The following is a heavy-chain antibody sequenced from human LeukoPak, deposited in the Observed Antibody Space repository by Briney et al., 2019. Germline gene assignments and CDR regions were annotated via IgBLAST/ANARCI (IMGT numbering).Heavy chain of an antibody. CDR1: GYSFTSYW. CDR3: ATNTMFRGIHAFDI. J-gene: IGHJ3*02. CDR2: IYPGDSDT. D-gene: IGHD3-10*01. Sequence: GESLKISCKGSGYSFTSYWIGWVRQMPGKGLEWMGIIYPGDSDTRYSPSFQGQVTISADKSISTAYLHWSSLKASDSAMYYCATNTMFRGIHAFDIWGQGTMVTVSS. V-gene: IGHV5-51*01.